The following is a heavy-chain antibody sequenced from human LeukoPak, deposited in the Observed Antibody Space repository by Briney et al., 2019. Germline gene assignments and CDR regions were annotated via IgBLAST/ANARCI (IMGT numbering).Heavy chain of an antibody. CDR1: GYTFTGYY. D-gene: IGHD1-26*01. Sequence: ASVKVSCKASGYTFTGYYMHWVRQAPGQGLEWMGWINPNSGGTNYAQKFQGRVTMTRDTSISTAYMELRSLRSDDTAVYYCAVGLNSGSYKSSRSPLDYWGQGTLVTVSS. CDR3: AVGLNSGSYKSSRSPLDY. CDR2: INPNSGGT. J-gene: IGHJ4*02. V-gene: IGHV1-2*02.